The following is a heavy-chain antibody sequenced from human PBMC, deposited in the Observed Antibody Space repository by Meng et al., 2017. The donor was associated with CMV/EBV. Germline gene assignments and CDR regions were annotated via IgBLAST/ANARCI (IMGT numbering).Heavy chain of an antibody. Sequence: GESLKISCVASGFTFSSYGMTWVRQAPGKGLEWVSTITGTTGDTYYADSVKGRFTISRDNSKNTLYLQMNSLRAEDTAVYYCAKDRGEYSSSSEVDYWGQGTLVTVSS. CDR3: AKDRGEYSSSSEVDY. J-gene: IGHJ4*02. CDR1: GFTFSSYG. CDR2: ITGTTGDT. V-gene: IGHV3-23*01. D-gene: IGHD6-6*01.